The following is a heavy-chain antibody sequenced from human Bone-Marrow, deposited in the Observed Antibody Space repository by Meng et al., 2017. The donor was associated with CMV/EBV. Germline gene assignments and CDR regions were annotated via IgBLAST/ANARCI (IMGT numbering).Heavy chain of an antibody. CDR3: ARDVGGATPDAFDI. CDR1: GGSISSSSYY. V-gene: IGHV4-39*07. D-gene: IGHD1-26*01. J-gene: IGHJ3*02. CDR2: IYYSGST. Sequence: SETLSLTCTVSGGSISSSSYYWGWIRQPPGKGLEWIGSIYYSGSTYYNPSLKSRVTISVDTSKNQFSLKLSSVTAADTAVYYCARDVGGATPDAFDIWGQGTRVT.